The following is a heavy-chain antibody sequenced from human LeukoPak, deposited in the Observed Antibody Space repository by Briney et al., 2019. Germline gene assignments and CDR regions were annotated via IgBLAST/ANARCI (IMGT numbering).Heavy chain of an antibody. CDR1: GGSISSYY. J-gene: IGHJ6*03. CDR3: ARETSQKGAHYMDV. V-gene: IGHV4-59*01. Sequence: PSETLSLTCTVSGGSISSYYWSWIRQPPGKGLEWIGYIYYSGSTNYNPSLKSRVTISVDTSKNQFSLKPSSVTAADTAVYYCARETSQKGAHYMDVWGKGTTVTISS. CDR2: IYYSGST. D-gene: IGHD3-16*01.